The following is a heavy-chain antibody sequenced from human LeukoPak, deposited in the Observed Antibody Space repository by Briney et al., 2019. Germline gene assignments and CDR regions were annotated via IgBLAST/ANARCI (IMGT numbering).Heavy chain of an antibody. D-gene: IGHD1-26*01. CDR3: AKAHSVSPYSRID. CDR1: AFTFSIYA. Sequence: GPCLRLSCAASAFTFSIYAMNWVRHAPGEGLDWVSPISGGGAITYSAGSVKGRFAISRNNSKNTLYLQVSSLRADDTAVYYCAKAHSVSPYSRIDWGQGTLVTVSS. CDR2: ISGGGAIT. J-gene: IGHJ4*02. V-gene: IGHV3-23*01.